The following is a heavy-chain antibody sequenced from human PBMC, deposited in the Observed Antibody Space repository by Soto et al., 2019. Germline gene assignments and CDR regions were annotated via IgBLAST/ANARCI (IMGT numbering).Heavy chain of an antibody. D-gene: IGHD6-19*01. J-gene: IGHJ6*02. CDR1: GFTFSSYG. CDR2: ISYDGSNK. V-gene: IGHV3-30*18. Sequence: GGSLRLSCAASGFTFSSYGMHWVRQAPGKGLEWVAVISYDGSNKYYADSVKGRFTISRDNSKNTLYLQMNSLRAEDTAVYYCAKDRDSSGWYDYGMDVWGQGTTVTVSS. CDR3: AKDRDSSGWYDYGMDV.